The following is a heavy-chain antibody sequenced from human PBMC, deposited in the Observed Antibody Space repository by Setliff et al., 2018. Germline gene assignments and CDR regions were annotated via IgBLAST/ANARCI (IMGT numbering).Heavy chain of an antibody. CDR3: VREGVDTRSSTDYRYYMDV. Sequence: SVKVSCKASGGTFSSYGITWVRQAPGQGLEWMGGTIPMFGTTNYAQKFQGRVTIITDASTSTSYMALSSLTSADTAVYYCVREGVDTRSSTDYRYYMDVWGKGTTVTVPS. CDR1: GGTFSSYG. CDR2: TIPMFGTT. V-gene: IGHV1-69*05. D-gene: IGHD5-18*01. J-gene: IGHJ6*03.